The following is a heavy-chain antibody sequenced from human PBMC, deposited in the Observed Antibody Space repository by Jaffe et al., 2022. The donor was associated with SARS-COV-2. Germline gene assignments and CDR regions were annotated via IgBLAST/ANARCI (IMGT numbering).Heavy chain of an antibody. V-gene: IGHV3-30*18. CDR3: AKDGGIQLSFLDY. Sequence: QVQLVESGGGVVQPGRSLRLSCAASGFTFSSYGMHWVRQAPGKGLEWVAVISYDGSNKYYADSVKGRFTISRDNSKNTLYLQMNSLRAEDTAVYYCAKDGGIQLSFLDYWGQGTLVTVSS. CDR1: GFTFSSYG. CDR2: ISYDGSNK. J-gene: IGHJ4*02. D-gene: IGHD5-18*01.